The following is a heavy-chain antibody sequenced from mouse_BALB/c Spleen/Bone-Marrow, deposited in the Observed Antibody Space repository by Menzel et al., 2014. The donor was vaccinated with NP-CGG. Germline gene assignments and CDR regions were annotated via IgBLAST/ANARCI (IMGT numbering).Heavy chain of an antibody. CDR2: INPYNGDT. J-gene: IGHJ4*01. CDR1: GYSFTGYF. V-gene: IGHV1-20*02. Sequence: VQLKQSGPELVEPGASVKIPCKASGYSFTGYFMNWVMQSHGKSLEWIGRINPYNGDTFYNQKFKGKATLTVDKSSSTAHMELRSLASEDSAVYYCARGGLLRAMDYWGQGTSVTVSS. D-gene: IGHD2-3*01. CDR3: ARGGLLRAMDY.